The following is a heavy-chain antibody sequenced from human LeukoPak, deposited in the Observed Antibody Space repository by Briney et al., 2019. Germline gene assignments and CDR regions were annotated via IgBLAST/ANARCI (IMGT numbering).Heavy chain of an antibody. J-gene: IGHJ4*02. CDR2: INHSGST. Sequence: PSETLSLTCAVSGYSISSGYYWSWIRQPPGKGLEWIGEINHSGSTNYNPSLKSRVTISVDTSKNQFSLKLSSVTAADTAVYYCARRGNDYDILTGSNPDFDYWGQGTLVTVSS. CDR3: ARRGNDYDILTGSNPDFDY. D-gene: IGHD3-9*01. V-gene: IGHV4-34*01. CDR1: GYSISSGYY.